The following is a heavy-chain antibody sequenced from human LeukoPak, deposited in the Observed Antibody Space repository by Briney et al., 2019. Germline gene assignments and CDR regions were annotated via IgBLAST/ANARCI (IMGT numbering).Heavy chain of an antibody. Sequence: QPGGSLRLSCAASGFTFSSYGMSWVRQAPGKGLEWVSGISGSDGNTYYADSVKGRFTISRDNSRNTLFLQMNSPRADDTAVYYCAKGGSSWFLHYWGQGTLVTVSS. CDR3: AKGGSSWFLHY. CDR2: ISGSDGNT. V-gene: IGHV3-23*01. CDR1: GFTFSSYG. D-gene: IGHD6-13*01. J-gene: IGHJ4*02.